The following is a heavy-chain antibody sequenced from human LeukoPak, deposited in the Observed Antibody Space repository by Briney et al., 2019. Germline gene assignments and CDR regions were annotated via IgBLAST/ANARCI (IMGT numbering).Heavy chain of an antibody. V-gene: IGHV4-59*01. Sequence: SETLSLTCTVSGGSISSYYWSWIRQPPGKGLEWIGNIYYSGSTNYNPSLKSRATISVDTSKNQFPLKVSSVTAADTAVYYCARDRRDGYKFYYDYYGMDVWGQGTTVTVSS. J-gene: IGHJ6*02. CDR1: GGSISSYY. CDR3: ARDRRDGYKFYYDYYGMDV. D-gene: IGHD5-24*01. CDR2: IYYSGST.